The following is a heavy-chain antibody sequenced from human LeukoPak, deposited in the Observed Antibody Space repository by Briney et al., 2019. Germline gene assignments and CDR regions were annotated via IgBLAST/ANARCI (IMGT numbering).Heavy chain of an antibody. Sequence: SETLSLTCAVYGGSFSGYYWSWIRQPPGKGLEWIGEINHSGSTDYNPSLKSRVTISVDTSKTQFSLKLSSVTAADMAVYYCARSRLHPIIFDYWGQGTLVTVSS. CDR1: GGSFSGYY. CDR3: ARSRLHPIIFDY. J-gene: IGHJ4*02. V-gene: IGHV4-34*01. CDR2: INHSGST. D-gene: IGHD5-24*01.